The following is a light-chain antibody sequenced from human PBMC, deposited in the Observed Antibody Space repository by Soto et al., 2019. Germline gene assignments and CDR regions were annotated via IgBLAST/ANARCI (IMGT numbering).Light chain of an antibody. Sequence: QSALTQPASMSGSPGQSITISCTGTSSDVGAYNYVSWYQQHPGKAPKLMIYDVSNRPSGVSNRFSGSKSGNTASLTISGLQAEDEADYYCSSYTSSNTYVFGTGTKLTVL. CDR3: SSYTSSNTYV. CDR2: DVS. CDR1: SSDVGAYNY. V-gene: IGLV2-14*03. J-gene: IGLJ1*01.